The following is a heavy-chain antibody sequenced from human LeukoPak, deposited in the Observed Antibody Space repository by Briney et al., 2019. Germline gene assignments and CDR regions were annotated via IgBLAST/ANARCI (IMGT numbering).Heavy chain of an antibody. V-gene: IGHV4-59*01. CDR1: GGSICSYY. CDR3: AREGKGVAAAGTFDY. J-gene: IGHJ4*02. CDR2: IYYSGST. Sequence: SETLSLTCTVSGGSICSYYWSWIRQPPGKGLEWIGYIYYSGSTNYNPSLKSRVTISVDTSKNQFSLKLSSVTAADTAVYYCAREGKGVAAAGTFDYWGQGTLVTVSS. D-gene: IGHD6-13*01.